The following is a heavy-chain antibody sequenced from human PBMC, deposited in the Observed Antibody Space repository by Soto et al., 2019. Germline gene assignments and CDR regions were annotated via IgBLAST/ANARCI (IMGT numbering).Heavy chain of an antibody. J-gene: IGHJ4*02. D-gene: IGHD6-19*01. V-gene: IGHV4-4*02. CDR2: IYHSGST. CDR1: GGSISSSNW. Sequence: SETLSLTCAVSGGSISSSNWWRWVRQPPGKGLEWIGEIYHSGSTNYNPSLKSRVTISVDKSKNQFSLKLSSVTAADTAVYYCASRYSSGWYGVYFDYWGQGTLVTVPQ. CDR3: ASRYSSGWYGVYFDY.